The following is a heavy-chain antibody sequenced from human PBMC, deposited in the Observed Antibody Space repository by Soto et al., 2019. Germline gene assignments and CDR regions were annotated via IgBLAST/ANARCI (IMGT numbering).Heavy chain of an antibody. CDR2: ISAYNDNT. Sequence: ASVKVSCKASGYTFTSYGISWVRQAPGQVLEWMGWISAYNDNTNQTQNLHGRVTMTTDTSTSTAYMELRSLRSDDTAVYYCAGYGYYYGSGSYYMSLYYYYGMDVWGQGTTVTVSS. CDR1: GYTFTSYG. CDR3: AGYGYYYGSGSYYMSLYYYYGMDV. J-gene: IGHJ6*02. V-gene: IGHV1-18*01. D-gene: IGHD3-10*01.